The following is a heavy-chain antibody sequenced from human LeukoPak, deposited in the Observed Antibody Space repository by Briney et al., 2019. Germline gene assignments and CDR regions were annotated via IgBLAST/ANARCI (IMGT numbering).Heavy chain of an antibody. CDR1: GGSISSYY. CDR2: IYYSGST. J-gene: IGHJ6*02. D-gene: IGHD3-10*01. Sequence: SETLSLTCTVSGGSISSYYWSWIRQPPGKGLEGIGYIYYSGSTNYNPSLKSRVTISVDTSKKQFSLKLSAVTAADTAVYYCARRGDFYSYGMDVWGQGTTVTVS. V-gene: IGHV4-59*01. CDR3: ARRGDFYSYGMDV.